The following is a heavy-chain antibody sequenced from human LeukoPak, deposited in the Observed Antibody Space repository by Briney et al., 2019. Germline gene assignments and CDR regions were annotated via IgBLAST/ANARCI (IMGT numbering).Heavy chain of an antibody. CDR3: ARRAGGYSHPYDY. Sequence: ETPSLTCTVSGASMNRFYWSWVRQAPGKGLEWVSGINWNGGSTGYADSVKGRFTISRDNTKNSLYLRMNSLRAEDTAVYYCARRAGGYSHPYDYWGQGILVTVSS. CDR2: INWNGGST. D-gene: IGHD4-23*01. V-gene: IGHV3-20*04. J-gene: IGHJ4*02. CDR1: GASMNRFY.